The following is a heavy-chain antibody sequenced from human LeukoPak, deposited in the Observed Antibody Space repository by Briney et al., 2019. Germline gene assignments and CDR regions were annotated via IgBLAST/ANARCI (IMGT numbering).Heavy chain of an antibody. Sequence: SVKVSCKASGGTFSSYAISWVRQAPGQGLEWMGGIIPIFGTANYAQKFQGRVTITADKSTSTAYMELSSLRSEDTAVYYCAVGAKTGSYYYYYMDVWDKGTTVTVSS. CDR3: AVGAKTGSYYYYYMDV. J-gene: IGHJ6*03. D-gene: IGHD1-26*01. CDR1: GGTFSSYA. CDR2: IIPIFGTA. V-gene: IGHV1-69*06.